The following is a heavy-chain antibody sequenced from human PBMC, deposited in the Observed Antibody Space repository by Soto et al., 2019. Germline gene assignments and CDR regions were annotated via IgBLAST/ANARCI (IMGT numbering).Heavy chain of an antibody. D-gene: IGHD2-2*01. CDR1: GGSFSGYY. CDR2: INHSGST. CDR3: ARVATQDIVVVPAANWFDP. Sequence: SETLSLTCAVYGGSFSGYYWSWIRQPPGKGLEWIGEINHSGSTNYNPSLKSRVTISVDTSKNQFSLKLSSVTAADTAVYYCARVATQDIVVVPAANWFDPWGQGTLVTVSS. J-gene: IGHJ5*02. V-gene: IGHV4-34*01.